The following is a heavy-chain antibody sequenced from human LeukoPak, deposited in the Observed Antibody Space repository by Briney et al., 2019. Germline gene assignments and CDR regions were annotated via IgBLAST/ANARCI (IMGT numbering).Heavy chain of an antibody. CDR1: GFIFSNFA. J-gene: IGHJ6*02. Sequence: GGSLRLSCAASGFIFSNFAMGWVRQAPGKGLEWVSSLSANGQNTYYADSVKGRFTISRDNSKNVVYLQMNSLRVEDTALYYCGKEYCSGGRCYGAFDVWGQGTTVTVSS. D-gene: IGHD2-15*01. CDR2: LSANGQNT. V-gene: IGHV3-23*01. CDR3: GKEYCSGGRCYGAFDV.